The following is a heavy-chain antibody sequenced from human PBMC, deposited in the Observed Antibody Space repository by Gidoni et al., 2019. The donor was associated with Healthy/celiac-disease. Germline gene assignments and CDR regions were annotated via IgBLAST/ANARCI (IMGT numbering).Heavy chain of an antibody. J-gene: IGHJ5*02. CDR1: GGSISSGGYS. D-gene: IGHD2-15*01. Sequence: QVQRQESGPGLVKPSQTLSLAGTVSGGSISSGGYSWSWIRQHPGKGLEWIGYLYYRGGSYYHPSLQRRVTILLDTSKNQFSLKLSSVTVADPAVYYCAVVVVAAPLFGGGFLPRGQGTLVIV. V-gene: IGHV4-31*03. CDR2: LYYRGGS. CDR3: AVVVVAAPLFGGGFLP.